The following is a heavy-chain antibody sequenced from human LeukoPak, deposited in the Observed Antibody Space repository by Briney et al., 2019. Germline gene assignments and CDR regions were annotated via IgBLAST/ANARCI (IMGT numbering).Heavy chain of an antibody. CDR3: ARTVEIVPVAARPRVGYYYYMDV. D-gene: IGHD6-6*01. J-gene: IGHJ6*03. V-gene: IGHV4-39*07. CDR1: GGSISSSSYY. CDR2: IYYSGST. Sequence: PSETLSLTCTVSGGSISSSSYYWGWIRQPPGKGLEWIGSIYYSGSTYYNPSLKSRVTISVDTSKNQFSLKLSSVTAADTAVYYCARTVEIVPVAARPRVGYYYYMDVWGKGTTVTVSS.